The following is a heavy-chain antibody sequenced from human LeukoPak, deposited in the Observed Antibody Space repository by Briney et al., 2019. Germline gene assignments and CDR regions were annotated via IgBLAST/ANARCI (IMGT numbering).Heavy chain of an antibody. Sequence: GGSLRLSCAASGFTFDDYGMSWVRQAPGKGLEWVSAISGSGGSTYYADSVKGRFTISRDNSKNTLYLQMNSLRAEDTAVYYCAKLPWGYYYDSSGYYYFDYWGQGTLVTVSS. CDR3: AKLPWGYYYDSSGYYYFDY. CDR2: ISGSGGST. CDR1: GFTFDDYG. D-gene: IGHD3-22*01. J-gene: IGHJ4*02. V-gene: IGHV3-23*01.